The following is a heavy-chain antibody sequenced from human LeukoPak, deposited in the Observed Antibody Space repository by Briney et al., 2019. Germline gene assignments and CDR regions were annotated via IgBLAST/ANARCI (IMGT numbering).Heavy chain of an antibody. CDR2: ISGSGGST. CDR3: ARDDDFWSGSDYYYYYGMDV. CDR1: GFTFSSYA. Sequence: GGSLRLSCAASGFTFSSYAMSWVRQAPGKGLEWVSAISGSGGSTYYADSVKGRFTISRDNAKNSLYLQMNSLRAEDTAVYYCARDDDFWSGSDYYYYYGMDVWGQGTTVTVSS. V-gene: IGHV3-23*01. D-gene: IGHD3-3*01. J-gene: IGHJ6*02.